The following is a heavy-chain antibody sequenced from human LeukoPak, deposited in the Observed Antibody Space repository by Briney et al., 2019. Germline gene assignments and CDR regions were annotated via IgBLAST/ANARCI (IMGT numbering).Heavy chain of an antibody. CDR1: GYSFTSYW. CDR3: ARESFASFDY. J-gene: IGHJ4*02. V-gene: IGHV5-51*01. CDR2: IYPGDSDT. Sequence: GESLKISCKASGYSFTSYWIGWVRQMPGKGLEWVGIIYPGDSDTRYNPSFQGHVTISVDNSISTACLQWSGLKASDTAMYYCARESFASFDYWGQGTLVTVSS.